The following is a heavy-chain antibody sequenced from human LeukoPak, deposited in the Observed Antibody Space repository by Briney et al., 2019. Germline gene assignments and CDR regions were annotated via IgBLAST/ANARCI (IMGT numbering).Heavy chain of an antibody. D-gene: IGHD3-10*01. J-gene: IGHJ6*02. CDR3: ARDMSHHRPSNSGLLWFGELSKSYYYYGMDV. V-gene: IGHV3-9*01. CDR2: ISWNSGSI. Sequence: QTGGSLRLSCAASGFTFDDYAMPWVRQAPGKGLEWVSGISWNSGSIGYADSVKGRFTISRDNAKDSLYLQMNSLRAEDTALYYCARDMSHHRPSNSGLLWFGELSKSYYYYGMDVWGQGTTVTVSS. CDR1: GFTFDDYA.